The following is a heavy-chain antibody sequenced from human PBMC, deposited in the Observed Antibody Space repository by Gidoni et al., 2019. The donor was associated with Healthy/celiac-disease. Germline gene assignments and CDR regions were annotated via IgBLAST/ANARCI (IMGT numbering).Heavy chain of an antibody. CDR3: ARPTYYDFWSGSHNAFDI. J-gene: IGHJ3*02. CDR2: ISSSSSYI. D-gene: IGHD3-3*01. Sequence: EVQLVESGGGLVKPGGSLRLSCAASGLAFSSYSMNWVRQAPGKGLEWVSSISSSSSYIYDADSVKGRFTISRDNAKNSLYLQMNSLRAEDTAVYYCARPTYYDFWSGSHNAFDIWGQGTMVTVSS. V-gene: IGHV3-21*01. CDR1: GLAFSSYS.